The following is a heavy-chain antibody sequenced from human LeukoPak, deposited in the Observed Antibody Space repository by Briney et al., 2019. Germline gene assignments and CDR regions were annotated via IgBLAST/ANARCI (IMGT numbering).Heavy chain of an antibody. CDR2: INHSGST. J-gene: IGHJ6*03. CDR1: GGSFSGYY. CDR3: ARVASKYLRGYHSYFMAV. Sequence: PSETLSLTCAVYGGSFSGYYLSWIRQPPGKGLEWIGEINHSGSTNYNASLKGRFTISVDTSKNQFSLKLTTLTTPDTPLTYCARVASKYLRGYHSYFMAVWGKGTTATV. D-gene: IGHD2/OR15-2a*01. V-gene: IGHV4-34*01.